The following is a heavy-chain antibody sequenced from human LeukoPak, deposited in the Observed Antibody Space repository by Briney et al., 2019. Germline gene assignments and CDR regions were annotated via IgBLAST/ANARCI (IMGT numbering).Heavy chain of an antibody. J-gene: IGHJ4*02. CDR1: GYTFTSYD. CDR3: ARVGILRKALDY. V-gene: IGHV1-8*01. D-gene: IGHD4-17*01. Sequence: ASVTVSCKASGYTFTSYDINWVRQATGQGLEWMGWMNPNSGNTGYAQKFQGRVTMTRNTSISTAYMELSSLRSEDTAVYYCARVGILRKALDYWGQGTLVTVSS. CDR2: MNPNSGNT.